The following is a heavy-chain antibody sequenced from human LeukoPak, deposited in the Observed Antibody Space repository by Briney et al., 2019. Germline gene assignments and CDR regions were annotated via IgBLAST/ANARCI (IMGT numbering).Heavy chain of an antibody. J-gene: IGHJ4*02. CDR3: ARLPMYSSSGGSVNY. D-gene: IGHD6-13*01. CDR1: GGSISSYY. CDR2: IYYSGST. Sequence: SETPSLTCTVSGGSISSYYWSWIRQPPGKGLEWIGHIYYSGSTYYNPSLRSRVTISVDTSKNQFSLNLTSVTAADTAIYYCARLPMYSSSGGSVNYWGQGTLVTVSS. V-gene: IGHV4-59*08.